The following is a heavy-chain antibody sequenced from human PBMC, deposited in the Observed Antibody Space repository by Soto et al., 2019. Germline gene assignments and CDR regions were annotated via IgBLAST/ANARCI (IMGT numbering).Heavy chain of an antibody. J-gene: IGHJ4*02. D-gene: IGHD6-19*01. CDR1: GFTFSSYS. CDR3: ASTSPLGIAVAGMTGRLAHFDY. CDR2: ISSSSSYI. V-gene: IGHV3-21*01. Sequence: GGSLRLSCAASGFTFSSYSMNWVRQAPGKGLEWVSSISSSSSYIYYADSVKGRFTISRDNAKNSLYLQMNSLRAEDTAVYYCASTSPLGIAVAGMTGRLAHFDYWGQGTLVTVSS.